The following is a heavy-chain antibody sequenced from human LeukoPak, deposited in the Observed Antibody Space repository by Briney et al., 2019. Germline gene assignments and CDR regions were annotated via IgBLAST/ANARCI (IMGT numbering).Heavy chain of an antibody. D-gene: IGHD2/OR15-2a*01. CDR1: LVTFTGDA. CDR2: VSSSGSGT. J-gene: IGHJ4*02. CDR3: ANHLRAFGSDS. V-gene: IGHV3-23*01. Sequence: PGGSLRLSCAPCLVTFTGDATSWVRHTPGKGLEWVSTVSSSGSGTYYADSVKGRFTISRDNSKNTLYLQMNSLRAEDTAVYYCANHLRAFGSDSWGQGTLVTVSS.